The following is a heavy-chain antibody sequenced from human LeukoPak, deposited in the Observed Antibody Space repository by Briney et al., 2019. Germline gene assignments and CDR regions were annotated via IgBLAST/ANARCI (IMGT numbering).Heavy chain of an antibody. Sequence: SETLSLTCTVSGGTISSYSWSWIRQPPGKGLEWIGYIYYSGSTNYNPSLKSRVTISVDTSKNQFSLKLSSVTAADTAVYYCARDQGYSGYGFDYWGQGTLVTVSS. J-gene: IGHJ4*02. CDR3: ARDQGYSGYGFDY. D-gene: IGHD5-12*01. CDR2: IYYSGST. CDR1: GGTISSYS. V-gene: IGHV4-59*01.